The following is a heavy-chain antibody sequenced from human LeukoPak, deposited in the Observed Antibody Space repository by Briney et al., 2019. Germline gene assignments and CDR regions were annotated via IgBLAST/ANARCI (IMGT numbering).Heavy chain of an antibody. D-gene: IGHD3-16*01. J-gene: IGHJ4*02. Sequence: SETLSLTCTVSGGSISSGDYYWSWIRQPPGKGLEWIGYIYYSGSTYYNPSLKSRVTISVDTSKSQFSLKLSSVTAADTAVYYCVGETSHRFDYWGQGTLVTVSS. CDR1: GGSISSGDYY. CDR3: VGETSHRFDY. V-gene: IGHV4-30-4*01. CDR2: IYYSGST.